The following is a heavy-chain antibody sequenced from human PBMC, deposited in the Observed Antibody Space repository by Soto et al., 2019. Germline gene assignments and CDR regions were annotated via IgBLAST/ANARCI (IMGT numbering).Heavy chain of an antibody. CDR3: ARGIAAAPMWTYYYYMDV. D-gene: IGHD6-13*01. Sequence: ASVKVSCKASGYTFTSYGISWVRQAPGQRLEWMGWINAGNGNTKYSQKFQGRVTITRDTSASTAYMELSSLRSEDTAVYYCARGIAAAPMWTYYYYMDVWGKGTTVTVSS. CDR1: GYTFTSYG. J-gene: IGHJ6*03. CDR2: INAGNGNT. V-gene: IGHV1-3*01.